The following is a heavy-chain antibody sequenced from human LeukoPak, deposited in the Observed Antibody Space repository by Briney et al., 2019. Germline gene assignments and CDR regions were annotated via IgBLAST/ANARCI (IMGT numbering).Heavy chain of an antibody. CDR1: GVSISSNLW. D-gene: IGHD1-20*01. V-gene: IGHV4-4*02. J-gene: IGHJ4*02. CDR3: ARVRYNWNRDFDY. CDR2: IHHSGSI. Sequence: SETLSLTCAVSGVSISSNLWWTWVRQPPGKGLEWIAEIHHSGSINYNPSLKSRVTISVDKAKNQFSLNLNSVTAADTAVYYCARVRYNWNRDFDYWGQGTLVTVSS.